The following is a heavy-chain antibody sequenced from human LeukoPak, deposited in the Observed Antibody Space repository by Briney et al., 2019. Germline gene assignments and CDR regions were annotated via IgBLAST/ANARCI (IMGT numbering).Heavy chain of an antibody. CDR1: GGSISSNNW. D-gene: IGHD4-17*01. CDR3: ARDDGEPFDL. CDR2: LYHSGST. V-gene: IGHV4-4*02. Sequence: SGTLSLTCAVSGGSISSNNWWSWVRQSPGRGLEWIGELYHSGSTNYNPSLKSRVTISVDKSKNQFSLKLTSVTAADTAVYYCARDDGEPFDLWGRGTLVTVSS. J-gene: IGHJ2*01.